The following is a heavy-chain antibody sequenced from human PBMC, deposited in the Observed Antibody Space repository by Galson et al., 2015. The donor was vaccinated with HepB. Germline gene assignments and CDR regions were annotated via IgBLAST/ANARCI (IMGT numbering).Heavy chain of an antibody. Sequence: ETLSLTCAVYGESFSGYYWSWIRQPPGKGLEWIGEINHSGSTNYNPSLKSRVTISVDTSNNQFSLKLSSVTAADTAVYYCARGRGYCSGGSCSFEYWGQGTLVTVSS. J-gene: IGHJ4*02. CDR2: INHSGST. V-gene: IGHV4-34*01. CDR3: ARGRGYCSGGSCSFEY. CDR1: GESFSGYY. D-gene: IGHD2-15*01.